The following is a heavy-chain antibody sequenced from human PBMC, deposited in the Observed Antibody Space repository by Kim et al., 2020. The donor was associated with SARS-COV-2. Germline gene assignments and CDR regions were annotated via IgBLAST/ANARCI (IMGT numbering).Heavy chain of an antibody. D-gene: IGHD2-15*01. CDR1: GGSISSSSYY. CDR2: IYYSGST. CDR3: ARDRMCSGGSCLNWFDP. V-gene: IGHV4-39*07. Sequence: SETLSLTCTVSGGSISSSSYYWGWIRQPPGKGLEWIGSIYYSGSTYYNPSLKSRVTISVDTSKNQFSLKLSSVTAADTAVYYCARDRMCSGGSCLNWFDPWGQGTLVTVSS. J-gene: IGHJ5*02.